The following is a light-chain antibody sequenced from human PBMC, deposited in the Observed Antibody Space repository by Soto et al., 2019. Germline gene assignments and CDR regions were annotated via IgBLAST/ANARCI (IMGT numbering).Light chain of an antibody. CDR2: GAS. V-gene: IGKV3-20*01. Sequence: EIVLTQSPGTLSLSLGERATLSCRASQSVSSSWLAWYQQKPGQAPRLVIYGASSRAAGIPDRFSGSGSGTDFTLSICRLEPEDFAVYYCQQYGSSPPFTFGPGTKVDIK. CDR3: QQYGSSPPFT. J-gene: IGKJ3*01. CDR1: QSVSSSW.